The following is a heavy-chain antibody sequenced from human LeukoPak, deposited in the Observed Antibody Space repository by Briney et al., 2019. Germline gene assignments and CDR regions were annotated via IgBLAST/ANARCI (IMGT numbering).Heavy chain of an antibody. J-gene: IGHJ4*02. CDR2: IWFDGSNK. D-gene: IGHD7-27*01. Sequence: PGGSLRLSCPAAAFTVSSYGMEWVRQAPGKGLEWVAVIWFDGSNKYYADSVKGRFTISRDNSKNTLYLQMNSLRAEDTAVYYCARDRNWGCSYGAYWGQGTLVTVSS. V-gene: IGHV3-33*01. CDR1: AFTVSSYG. CDR3: ARDRNWGCSYGAY.